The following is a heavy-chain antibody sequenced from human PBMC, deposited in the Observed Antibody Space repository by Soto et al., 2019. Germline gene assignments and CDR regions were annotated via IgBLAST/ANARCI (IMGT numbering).Heavy chain of an antibody. CDR1: GLTFSSYW. Sequence: EVQLVDSGGGLVQPGGSLRLSCAASGLTFSSYWMRWFRQAPGKGLEWVANINQDGSEKYNVGSVSGRFTISRDNAKNSLYLQMGRLRAEDTAVYDCVREFFQPPDYYYMDVWGKGTTVTVSS. CDR3: VREFFQPPDYYYMDV. CDR2: INQDGSEK. V-gene: IGHV3-7*01. J-gene: IGHJ6*03.